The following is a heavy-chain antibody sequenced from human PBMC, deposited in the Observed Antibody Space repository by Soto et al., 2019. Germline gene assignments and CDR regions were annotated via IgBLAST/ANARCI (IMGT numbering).Heavy chain of an antibody. Sequence: EVQLVESGGGLVKPGGSLRLSCAASGFTFSSYSMNWVRQAPGKGLEWVSSISSSSSYIYYADSVKGRFTISRDNAKNSLYQQMNSLRAEDTAVYYCARGTLGYCSGGSCYSESWFDPWGQGTLVTVSS. D-gene: IGHD2-15*01. CDR1: GFTFSSYS. J-gene: IGHJ5*02. CDR2: ISSSSSYI. CDR3: ARGTLGYCSGGSCYSESWFDP. V-gene: IGHV3-21*01.